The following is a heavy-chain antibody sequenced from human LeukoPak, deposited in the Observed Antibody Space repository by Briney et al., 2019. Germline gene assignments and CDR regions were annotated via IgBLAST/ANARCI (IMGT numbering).Heavy chain of an antibody. Sequence: SETLSLTCSVSGASVRTSSYYWGWIRQPPGKGLEWSGSVTYRGSPYYHPSLQSRVSISVDTSKNQLSLKLTFVTAADTTVYYCARPDQYGSGTFEYWGQGTPVTVSS. CDR3: ARPDQYGSGTFEY. CDR1: GASVRTSSYY. D-gene: IGHD3-10*01. CDR2: VTYRGSP. J-gene: IGHJ4*02. V-gene: IGHV4-39*01.